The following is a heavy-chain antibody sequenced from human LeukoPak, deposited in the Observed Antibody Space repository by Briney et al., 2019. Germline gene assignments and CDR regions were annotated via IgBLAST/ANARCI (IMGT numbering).Heavy chain of an antibody. J-gene: IGHJ4*02. CDR2: ISGSGGST. D-gene: IGHD4-17*01. CDR1: GFTVSSNY. Sequence: GGSLRLSCAGSGFTVSSNYMTWVRQAPGKRLEWVSAISGSGGSTYYADSVKGRFTISRNNSKNTLYLQMNSLRAEDTAVYYCAKGYGDYFDYWGQGTLVTVSS. V-gene: IGHV3-23*01. CDR3: AKGYGDYFDY.